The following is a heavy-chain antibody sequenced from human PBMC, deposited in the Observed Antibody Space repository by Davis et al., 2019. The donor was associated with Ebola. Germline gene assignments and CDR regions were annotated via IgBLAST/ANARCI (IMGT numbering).Heavy chain of an antibody. CDR1: GFSFSNVD. V-gene: IGHV3-23*01. CDR3: ARDADTSASYWYYDL. J-gene: IGHJ2*01. Sequence: PGGSLRLSCEASGFSFSNVDMDWVRQAPGKGLEWVSSISGTGATKYDADSVKGRFTISRDNSKNTLYLQMDSLRVEDTAVYYCARDADTSASYWYYDLWGRGTLVTVSS. D-gene: IGHD3-22*01. CDR2: ISGTGATK.